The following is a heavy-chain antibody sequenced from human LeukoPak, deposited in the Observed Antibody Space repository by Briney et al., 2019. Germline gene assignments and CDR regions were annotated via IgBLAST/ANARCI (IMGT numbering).Heavy chain of an antibody. D-gene: IGHD2-15*01. V-gene: IGHV4-34*01. CDR1: GGSFSGYY. CDR2: INHSGST. J-gene: IGHJ4*02. Sequence: SETLSLTCAVYGGSFSGYYWSWIRQPPGKGLEWIGEINHSGSTNYNPSLKSRVTISVDTSKSQFSLKLSSVTAADTAVYYCARYESVAPLAYFDYWGQGTLVTVSS. CDR3: ARYESVAPLAYFDY.